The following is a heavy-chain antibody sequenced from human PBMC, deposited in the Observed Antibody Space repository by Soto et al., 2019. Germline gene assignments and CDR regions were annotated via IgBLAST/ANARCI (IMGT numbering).Heavy chain of an antibody. J-gene: IGHJ4*02. CDR2: ISSSGSTI. CDR3: ARDLAYYDFWSEGVERGAFLDY. V-gene: IGHV3-11*01. Sequence: QVQLVESGGGLVKPGGSLRLSCAASGFTFSDYYMSWIRQAPGKGLGWVSYISSSGSTIYYADSVKGRFTISRDNAKNSLYLQMNSLRAEDTAVYYCARDLAYYDFWSEGVERGAFLDYWGQGTLVTVSS. D-gene: IGHD3-3*01. CDR1: GFTFSDYY.